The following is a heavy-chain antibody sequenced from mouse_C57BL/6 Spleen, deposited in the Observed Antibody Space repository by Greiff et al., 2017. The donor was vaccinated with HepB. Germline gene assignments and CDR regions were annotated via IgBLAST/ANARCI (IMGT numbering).Heavy chain of an antibody. CDR1: GYTFTDYE. D-gene: IGHD3-2*02. CDR2: IDPETGGT. J-gene: IGHJ4*01. Sequence: VQLQQSGAELVRPGASVTLSCKASGYTFTDYEMHWVKQTPVHGLEWIGAIDPETGGTAYNQKFKGKAILTADKSSSTAYMELRSLTSEDSAVYYWTRTQSSGLYYYAMDYWGQGTSVTVSS. V-gene: IGHV1-15*01. CDR3: TRTQSSGLYYYAMDY.